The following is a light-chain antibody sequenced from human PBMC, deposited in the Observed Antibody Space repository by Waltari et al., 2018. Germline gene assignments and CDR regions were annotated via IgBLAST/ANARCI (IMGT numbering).Light chain of an antibody. J-gene: IGKJ1*01. Sequence: DVQMTQSPSTLSASVGDRVTITCRASQSVSVWLAWYQQKPGKAPKLLIYAASSLESGVPSRFSGSGSGTEFTLTISGLQPYDFATYYCQQYNSYSTFGQGTKVEIK. CDR1: QSVSVW. V-gene: IGKV1-5*03. CDR2: AAS. CDR3: QQYNSYST.